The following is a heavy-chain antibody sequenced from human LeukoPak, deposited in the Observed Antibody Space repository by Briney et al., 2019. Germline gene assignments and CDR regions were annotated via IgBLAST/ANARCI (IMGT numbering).Heavy chain of an antibody. J-gene: IGHJ4*02. CDR1: GFTFSSYS. V-gene: IGHV3-48*04. Sequence: GGSLRLSCAASGFTFSSYSMNWVRQAPGKGLEWVSYISSSSSTIYYADSVKGRFTISRDNAKNSLYLQMNSLRAEDTAVYYCARVGYDILTGYYLFNYWGQGTLVTVSS. CDR2: ISSSSSTI. D-gene: IGHD3-9*01. CDR3: ARVGYDILTGYYLFNY.